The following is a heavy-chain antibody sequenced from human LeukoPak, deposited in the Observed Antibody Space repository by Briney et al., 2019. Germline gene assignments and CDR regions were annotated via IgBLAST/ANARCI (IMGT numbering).Heavy chain of an antibody. CDR1: GGSISNSSYY. CDR3: ARGDSSSSDY. D-gene: IGHD6-6*01. CDR2: IYYSGST. Sequence: SETLSLTCTVSGGSISNSSYYWDWIRQPPGKGLEWIGTIYYSGSTYYNPSLKSRVTISVDTSKNQFSLKLSSVTAADTAVYYCARGDSSSSDYWGQGTLVTVSS. V-gene: IGHV4-39*01. J-gene: IGHJ4*02.